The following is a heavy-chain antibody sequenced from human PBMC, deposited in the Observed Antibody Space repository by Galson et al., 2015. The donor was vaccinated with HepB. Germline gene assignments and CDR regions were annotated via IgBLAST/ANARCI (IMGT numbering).Heavy chain of an antibody. J-gene: IGHJ3*02. CDR1: GGTFTELS. CDR3: ATILLDYGDRHDAFDI. D-gene: IGHD4-17*01. CDR2: FDPEDGET. V-gene: IGHV1-24*01. Sequence: SVKVSCKASGGTFTELSMHWVRQAPGKGLEWIGGFDPEDGETIYAQKFQGRVTMTEDTSTDTAYMELSSLRSEDTAVYYCATILLDYGDRHDAFDIWGQGTMVTVSS.